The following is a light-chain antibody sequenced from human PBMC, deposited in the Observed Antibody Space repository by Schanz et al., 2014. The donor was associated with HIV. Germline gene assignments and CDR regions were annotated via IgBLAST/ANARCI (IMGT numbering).Light chain of an antibody. Sequence: QSVLTQPPSVSGAPGQRVTISCTGSRSNIGAGYDVHWYQHLPGTAPKLLIYGNTNRPSGVPDRFSGSKSGTSASLAITGLQAEDEAYYYGQSYDINLSSYVFGPGTKLTVL. V-gene: IGLV1-40*01. J-gene: IGLJ1*01. CDR1: RSNIGAGYD. CDR3: QSYDINLSSYV. CDR2: GNT.